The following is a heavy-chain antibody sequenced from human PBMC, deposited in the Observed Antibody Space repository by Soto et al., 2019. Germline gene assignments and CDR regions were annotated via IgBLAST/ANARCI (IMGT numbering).Heavy chain of an antibody. CDR3: ARDLGGFIVRGVIIHTYYYYYGMDV. D-gene: IGHD3-10*01. CDR2: INPNSGGT. J-gene: IGHJ6*02. Sequence: GASVKVSCKASGYTFTGYYMHWVRQAPGQGLEWMGWINPNSGGTNYAQKFQGWVTMTRDTSISTAYMELSRLRSDDTAVYYCARDLGGFIVRGVIIHTYYYYYGMDVWGQGTTVTVSS. CDR1: GYTFTGYY. V-gene: IGHV1-2*04.